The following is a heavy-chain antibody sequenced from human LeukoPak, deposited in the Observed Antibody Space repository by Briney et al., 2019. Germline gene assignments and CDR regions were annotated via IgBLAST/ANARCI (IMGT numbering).Heavy chain of an antibody. D-gene: IGHD4-17*01. V-gene: IGHV3-30*02. CDR2: IRYDGSNK. Sequence: PRGSLRLSCAASGFTFSSYGMHWVRQAPGKGLEWVAFIRYDGSNKYYADSVKGRFTISRDNSKNTLYLQMNSLRAEDTAVYYCAKDPLTTVTLGYFEYWGQGTLVTVSS. CDR3: AKDPLTTVTLGYFEY. J-gene: IGHJ4*02. CDR1: GFTFSSYG.